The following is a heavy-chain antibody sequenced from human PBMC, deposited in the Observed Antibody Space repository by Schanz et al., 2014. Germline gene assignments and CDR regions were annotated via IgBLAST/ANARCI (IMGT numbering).Heavy chain of an antibody. CDR2: ISAYNGNT. V-gene: IGHV1-18*01. D-gene: IGHD3-3*01. Sequence: QVQLVQSGAEVKKPGASVRVSCKASGYTFTTYAMSWVRQAPGQGLEWVGWISAYNGNTKYPQKLQGRVTMTTDTSTSTAYMELTDLRSDDTAVYYCARDRRFFDRDDLYYFDSWGQGTLVTVSS. CDR1: GYTFTTYA. J-gene: IGHJ4*02. CDR3: ARDRRFFDRDDLYYFDS.